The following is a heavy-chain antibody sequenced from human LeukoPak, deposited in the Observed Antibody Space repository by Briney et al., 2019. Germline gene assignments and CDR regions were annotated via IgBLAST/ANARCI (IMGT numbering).Heavy chain of an antibody. J-gene: IGHJ4*02. V-gene: IGHV4-30-2*01. CDR3: ARSNMARGVSTSYYFDY. CDR2: IYHSGST. D-gene: IGHD3-10*01. CDR1: GGFISSGGYY. Sequence: PSQTLSLTCSVSGGFISSGGYYWNWIRQPPGTALEWIGYIYHSGSTYYNPSLKSRVTISVDRSNNQFSLKLSSVTAADTAMYYCARSNMARGVSTSYYFDYWGQGTLVTVSS.